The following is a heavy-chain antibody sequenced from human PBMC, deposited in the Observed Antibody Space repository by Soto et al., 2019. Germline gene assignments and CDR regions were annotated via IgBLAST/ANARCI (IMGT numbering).Heavy chain of an antibody. J-gene: IGHJ4*01. CDR3: AKDGSRLAGKCFDY. Sequence: GALSLSCAASGFTFNSYAMSWVRQAPGKGLEWVSAISGSGGSTYYADSVKGRFTISRDNSKNTLYLQMNSLRAGDTAVYYCAKDGSRLAGKCFDYWGHGTLVTVSS. D-gene: IGHD6-19*01. CDR2: ISGSGGST. CDR1: GFTFNSYA. V-gene: IGHV3-23*01.